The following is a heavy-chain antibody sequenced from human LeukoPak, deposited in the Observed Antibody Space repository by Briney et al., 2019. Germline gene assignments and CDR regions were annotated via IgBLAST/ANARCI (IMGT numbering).Heavy chain of an antibody. Sequence: SETLSLTCAVYGGSFSGYYWSWIRQPPGKGLEWIGEINHSGSTNYNPSLKSRVTISVDTSKNQFSLKLSSVTAADTAVNYCARPVGATYFDYWGQGTLVTVSS. CDR3: ARPVGATYFDY. J-gene: IGHJ4*02. V-gene: IGHV4-34*01. D-gene: IGHD1-26*01. CDR2: INHSGST. CDR1: GGSFSGYY.